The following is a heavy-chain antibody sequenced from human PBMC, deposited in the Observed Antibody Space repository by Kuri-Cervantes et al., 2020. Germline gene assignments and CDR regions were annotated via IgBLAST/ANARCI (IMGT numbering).Heavy chain of an antibody. Sequence: GGSLRLSCAASGFTFSSYSMNWVRQAPGKGLEWVSYISSSSSTIYYADSVKGRFTISRDNAKNTLYLQMNSLRAEDTAVYYCARDRYYYTTPDYYGMDVWGQGTTVTVSS. D-gene: IGHD3-10*01. CDR1: GFTFSSYS. V-gene: IGHV3-48*01. CDR2: ISSSSSTI. CDR3: ARDRYYYTTPDYYGMDV. J-gene: IGHJ6*02.